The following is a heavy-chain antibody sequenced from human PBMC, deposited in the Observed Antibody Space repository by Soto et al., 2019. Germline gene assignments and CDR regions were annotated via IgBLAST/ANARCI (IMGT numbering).Heavy chain of an antibody. CDR2: VDPEESET. Sequence: ASVKGSCKVSGYGFTYNYVHWVQQAPGKGLEWLGLVDPEESETIYAEKFQGRVTITADTSTDTAYMELRSLRSEDTGVYYCAYGSGSYLHYFEYWGQGTLVTVSS. CDR3: AYGSGSYLHYFEY. CDR1: GYGFTYNY. J-gene: IGHJ4*02. V-gene: IGHV1-69-2*01. D-gene: IGHD3-10*01.